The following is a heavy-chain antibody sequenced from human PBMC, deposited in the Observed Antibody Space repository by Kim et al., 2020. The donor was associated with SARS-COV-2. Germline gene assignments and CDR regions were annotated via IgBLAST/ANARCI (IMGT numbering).Heavy chain of an antibody. Sequence: GGSLRLSCAASGFTFSSYGMHWVRQAPGKGLEWVAAIWYDGSNKYYADSVKGRFTISRDNSKNTLYLQMNSLRADDTAVYYCARDGQFSGTVRGVIPNYFDCYGMAVWGHRTPVTVSS. CDR2: IWYDGSNK. CDR3: ARDGQFSGTVRGVIPNYFDCYGMAV. CDR1: GFTFSSYG. V-gene: IGHV3-33*01. D-gene: IGHD3-10*01. J-gene: IGHJ6*02.